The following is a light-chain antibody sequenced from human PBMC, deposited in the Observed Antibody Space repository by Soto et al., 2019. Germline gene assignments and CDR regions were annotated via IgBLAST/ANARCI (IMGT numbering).Light chain of an antibody. Sequence: QSALTQPASVSGSPGQSITISCTGTSSDVGGYNYVSWYQQHPGKAPKLMIYEVSNRPSGVSNRFSGSKSGYTASLTISGLQAEDEADYYCSSYTSSSTLGRVFGGGTKLTVL. CDR3: SSYTSSSTLGRV. CDR1: SSDVGGYNY. CDR2: EVS. J-gene: IGLJ2*01. V-gene: IGLV2-14*01.